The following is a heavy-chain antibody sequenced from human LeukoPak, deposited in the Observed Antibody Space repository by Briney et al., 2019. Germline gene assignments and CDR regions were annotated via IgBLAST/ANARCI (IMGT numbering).Heavy chain of an antibody. V-gene: IGHV4-34*01. CDR1: GGTFSGYY. J-gene: IGHJ6*04. CDR2: IYHTGST. CDR3: ARDDFGVALGGV. Sequence: SETLSLTCAVYGGTFSGYYWSWLRQSPAKGLEWIGQIYHTGSTNYNPSLESRVTISLDTPNNQFSLKLTSVTAADTAVYYCARDDFGVALGGVRGKGTTVTVSS. D-gene: IGHD3-3*01.